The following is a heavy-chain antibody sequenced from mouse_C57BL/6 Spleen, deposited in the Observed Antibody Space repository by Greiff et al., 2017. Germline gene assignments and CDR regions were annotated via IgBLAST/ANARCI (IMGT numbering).Heavy chain of an antibody. V-gene: IGHV1-62-2*01. Sequence: VQLQQSGAELVKPGASVKLSCKASGYTFTEYTIHWVKQRSGQGLEWIGWFYPGSGSIKYNEKFKDKATLTADKSSSTVYMELSRLTSEDSAVXLCAMHEEGAYGDLYYYAMDYWGQGTSVTVSS. J-gene: IGHJ4*01. D-gene: IGHD2-13*01. CDR3: AMHEEGAYGDLYYYAMDY. CDR1: GYTFTEYT. CDR2: FYPGSGSI.